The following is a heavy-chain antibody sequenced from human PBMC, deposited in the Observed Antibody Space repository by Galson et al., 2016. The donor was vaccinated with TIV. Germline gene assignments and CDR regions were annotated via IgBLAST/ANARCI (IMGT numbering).Heavy chain of an antibody. CDR3: ARYSSTSSRRFDY. V-gene: IGHV1-18*01. Sequence: QSGAAVTNPGASVKVSCKASGYTCSHFAITWVRQAPGQGLEWMGYMSAYSGASNYAQEFQGRVTITTDTSTSTAYMELRNLRFDDTAVYYCARYSSTSSRRFDYWGQGTLVTVSA. J-gene: IGHJ4*02. D-gene: IGHD6-6*01. CDR2: MSAYSGAS. CDR1: GYTCSHFA.